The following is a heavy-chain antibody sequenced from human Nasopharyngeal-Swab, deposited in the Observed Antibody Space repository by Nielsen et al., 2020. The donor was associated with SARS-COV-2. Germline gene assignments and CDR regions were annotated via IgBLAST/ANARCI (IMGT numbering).Heavy chain of an antibody. Sequence: ASVKVSCKASGYTFTGYAMNWVRQAPGQGLEWMGWINTNTGNPTYAQGFTGRFVFSLDTSVSTAYLQISSLKAEDTAVYYCARDYSAYYYYGMDVWGQGTTVTVSS. CDR1: GYTFTGYA. CDR2: INTNTGNP. CDR3: ARDYSAYYYYGMDV. D-gene: IGHD2-15*01. J-gene: IGHJ6*02. V-gene: IGHV7-4-1*02.